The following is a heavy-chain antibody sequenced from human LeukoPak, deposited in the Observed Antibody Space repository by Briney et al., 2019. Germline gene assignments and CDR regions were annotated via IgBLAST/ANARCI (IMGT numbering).Heavy chain of an antibody. D-gene: IGHD3-22*01. CDR2: ISGSGGST. V-gene: IGHV3-23*01. CDR1: GFTFSSYA. J-gene: IGHJ6*03. Sequence: GSLRLSCAASGFTFSSYAMSWVRQAPGKGLEWVSAISGSGGSTYYADSVKGRFTISRDNSKNTLYLQMNSLRAEDTAVYYCAKVFYYDSSGYYHTMDVWGKGTTVTVSS. CDR3: AKVFYYDSSGYYHTMDV.